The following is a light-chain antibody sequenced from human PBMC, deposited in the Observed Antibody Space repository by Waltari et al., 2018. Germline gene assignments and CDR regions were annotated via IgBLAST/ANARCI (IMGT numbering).Light chain of an antibody. CDR3: KTGGHGTWV. J-gene: IGLJ3*02. Sequence: QLVLTQSPSSSPSLLASVQLTCTLSCGHSSNLIAWLQQRPEQGPRHLMKVNSDGSHSKGDGIPDRCSGSGSGAERYLTLANLQAEDEADYFGKTGGHGTWVFGGGTTPTGL. CDR2: VNSDGSH. V-gene: IGLV4-69*01. CDR1: CGHSSNL.